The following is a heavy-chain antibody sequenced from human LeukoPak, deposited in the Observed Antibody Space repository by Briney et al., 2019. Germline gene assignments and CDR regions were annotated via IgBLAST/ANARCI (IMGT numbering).Heavy chain of an antibody. CDR2: IHYSGST. CDR3: ANLIAAAPYFQH. J-gene: IGHJ1*01. V-gene: IGHV4-59*08. Sequence: ASETLSLTCTVSGGSMRSQYWSWIRQPPGKGLEWIGYIHYSGSTNCNPSLKSRVIISVDTSKNQFSLKLSSVTAADTAVYYCANLIAAAPYFQHWGQGTLVTVSS. CDR1: GGSMRSQY. D-gene: IGHD6-13*01.